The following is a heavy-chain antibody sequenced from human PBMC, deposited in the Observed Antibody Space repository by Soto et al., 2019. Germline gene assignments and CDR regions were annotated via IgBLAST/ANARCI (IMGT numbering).Heavy chain of an antibody. D-gene: IGHD2-15*01. CDR3: RTPGSADHSDY. CDR1: GIFFSSYG. Sequence: QVQLVESGGGVVQAGGSLRLSCAVSGIFFSSYGMHWVRQAPGKGLEWVALISHDGSSSFYADSVRGRFTISRDNSRETVFLLMSGLRTDDTALYSCRTPGSADHSDYWGKGTLVTVSS. J-gene: IGHJ4*02. CDR2: ISHDGSSS. V-gene: IGHV3-30*03.